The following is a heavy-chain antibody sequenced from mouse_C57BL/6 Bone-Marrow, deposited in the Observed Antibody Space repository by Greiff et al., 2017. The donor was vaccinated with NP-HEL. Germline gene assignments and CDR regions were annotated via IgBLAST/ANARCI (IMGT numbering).Heavy chain of an antibody. J-gene: IGHJ3*01. Sequence: VKLQESGAELVMPGASVKLSCKASGYTFTSYWMHWVKQRPGQGLEWIGEIDPSDSYTNYNQKFKGKSTLTVDKSSSTAYMQLSSLTSEDSAVYYCAREGYYGSSYGFAYWGQGTLVTVSA. V-gene: IGHV1-69*01. CDR1: GYTFTSYW. D-gene: IGHD1-1*01. CDR3: AREGYYGSSYGFAY. CDR2: IDPSDSYT.